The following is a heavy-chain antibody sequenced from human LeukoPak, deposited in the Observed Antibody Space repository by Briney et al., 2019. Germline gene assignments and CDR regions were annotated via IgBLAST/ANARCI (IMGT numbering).Heavy chain of an antibody. V-gene: IGHV4-34*01. D-gene: IGHD3-22*01. CDR2: INHSGST. Sequence: PSETLSLTCAVYGGSFSGYYWSCIRQPPGKGLEWIGEINHSGSTNYNPSLKSRVTISVDTSKNQFSLKLSSVTAADTAVYYCARDSGYLLIRGQGTLVTVSS. CDR1: GGSFSGYY. CDR3: ARDSGYLLI. J-gene: IGHJ4*02.